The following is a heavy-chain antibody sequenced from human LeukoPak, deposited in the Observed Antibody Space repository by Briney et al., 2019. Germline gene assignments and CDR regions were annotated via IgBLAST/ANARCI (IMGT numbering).Heavy chain of an antibody. J-gene: IGHJ4*02. CDR2: ISATGGST. D-gene: IGHD2-21*02. CDR1: GLTFSSYA. Sequence: PGGSLRLSCAASGLTFSSYAMSWVRQAPGKGLEWVSAISATGGSTYYADSVKGRFTISRDNSKNTLYLQMHSLRAEDTALYYCAKEGPDCGGDCYGVFDYWGRGTLVTVSS. CDR3: AKEGPDCGGDCYGVFDY. V-gene: IGHV3-23*01.